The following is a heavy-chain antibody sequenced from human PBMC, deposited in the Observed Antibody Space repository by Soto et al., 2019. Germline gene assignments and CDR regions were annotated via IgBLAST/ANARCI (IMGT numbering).Heavy chain of an antibody. J-gene: IGHJ4*02. CDR2: IKSKADGGAR. CDR1: GFMFSSAW. D-gene: IGHD1-1*01. V-gene: IGHV3-15*01. CDR3: VEGWNDF. Sequence: EVQLVESGGDLVKPGGSLRLSCVTSGFMFSSAWMSWVRQAPGKGLEWVGRIKSKADGGARDYAAPVKGRFSISRDDSKNTLYLQMNSLRAEDTAVYYCVEGWNDFWGQGTPVTVSS.